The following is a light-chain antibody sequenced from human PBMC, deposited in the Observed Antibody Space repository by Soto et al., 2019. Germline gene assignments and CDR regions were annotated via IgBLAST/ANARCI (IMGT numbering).Light chain of an antibody. CDR2: DVS. V-gene: IGLV2-18*02. Sequence: QSALTQPPSVSGSPGQSVAISCTGTSSDVGSNNRVSWYQQPPGTAPKLMIYDVSNRPSGIPDRFSGSKSANTASLTISGLQAEDEADYYCSSYTTSTTYVFGTGTKLTVL. CDR1: SSDVGSNNR. J-gene: IGLJ1*01. CDR3: SSYTTSTTYV.